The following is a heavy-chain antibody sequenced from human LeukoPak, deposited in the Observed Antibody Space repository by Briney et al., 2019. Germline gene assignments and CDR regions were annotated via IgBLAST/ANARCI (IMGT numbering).Heavy chain of an antibody. CDR1: GGSISSSSYY. CDR2: IYYSGST. J-gene: IGHJ3*02. Sequence: SETLSLTCTVSGGSISSSSYYWGWIRQPPGKGLEWIGSIYYSGSTYYNPSLKSRVTISVDTSKNQFSLKLSSVTAADTAVYYCARGCAPSAFDIWGQGTMVTVSS. CDR3: ARGCAPSAFDI. V-gene: IGHV4-39*01.